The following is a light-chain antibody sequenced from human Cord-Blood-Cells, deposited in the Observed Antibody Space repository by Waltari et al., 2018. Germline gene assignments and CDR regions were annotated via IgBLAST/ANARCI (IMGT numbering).Light chain of an antibody. CDR2: DVR. CDR1: SSDVGGYNY. V-gene: IGLV2-14*03. Sequence: QSALTQPASVSGSPGQSITNSCTGTSSDVGGYNYVSWYQQHPGKAPKLMIYDVRNRPSWFSNRFSGSKSGNTASLNISGLQAEDEADYYCSSYTSSSTPYVFVTGTKVTVL. CDR3: SSYTSSSTPYV. J-gene: IGLJ1*01.